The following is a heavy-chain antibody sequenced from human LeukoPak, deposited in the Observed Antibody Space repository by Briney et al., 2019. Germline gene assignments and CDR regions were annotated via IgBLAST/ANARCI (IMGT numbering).Heavy chain of an antibody. V-gene: IGHV3-33*01. Sequence: GGSLRLSCAASGFTFSSYGMHWVRQAPGKGLEWVAVIWYDGSNKYYADSVKGRFTISRDNSKNTLYLQMNSLRAEDTAVYYCARDRTYYYDSSGYFVQGGYYYGMDVWGQGTTVTVSS. J-gene: IGHJ6*02. D-gene: IGHD3-22*01. CDR1: GFTFSSYG. CDR2: IWYDGSNK. CDR3: ARDRTYYYDSSGYFVQGGYYYGMDV.